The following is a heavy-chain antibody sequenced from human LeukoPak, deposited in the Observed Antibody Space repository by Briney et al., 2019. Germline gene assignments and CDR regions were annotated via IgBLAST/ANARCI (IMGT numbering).Heavy chain of an antibody. V-gene: IGHV1-18*01. CDR2: ISAYIGNT. D-gene: IGHD2-2*01. CDR3: ARDAIVVVPAAIEIDY. Sequence: ASVKVSCKASGYTFTSYGISWVRQAPGQGLEWMGWISAYIGNTNYAQKLQGRVTMTTDTSTSTAYMELRSLRSDDTAVYYCARDAIVVVPAAIEIDYWGQGTLVTVSS. J-gene: IGHJ4*02. CDR1: GYTFTSYG.